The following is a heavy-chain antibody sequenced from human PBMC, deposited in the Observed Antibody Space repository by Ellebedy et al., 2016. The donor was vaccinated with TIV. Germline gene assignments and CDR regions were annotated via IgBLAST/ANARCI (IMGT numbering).Heavy chain of an antibody. V-gene: IGHV1-69*13. CDR3: ARDLGYYYYYMDV. CDR1: GGTFSSSSYP. J-gene: IGHJ6*03. Sequence: SVKVSXKTSGGTFSSSSYPINWVRQAPGQGLEWMGGITPMFGRANYAQKFQGRLTITADESTSTTYMELSSLRSDDTAVYYCARDLGYYYYYMDVWGKGTTVTVSS. D-gene: IGHD7-27*01. CDR2: ITPMFGRA.